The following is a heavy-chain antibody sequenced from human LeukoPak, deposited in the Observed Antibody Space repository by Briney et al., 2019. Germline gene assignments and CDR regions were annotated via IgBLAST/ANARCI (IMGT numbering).Heavy chain of an antibody. Sequence: GASVKVSCKASGGTFTSYDINWVRQATGQGLEWMGWMNPNSGNTGYAQKFQGRVTITRNTSISTAYMELSSLRSEDTAVYYCARASYYDILTGYYKISYYFDYWGQGTLVTVSS. CDR2: MNPNSGNT. CDR3: ARASYYDILTGYYKISYYFDY. J-gene: IGHJ4*02. V-gene: IGHV1-8*03. D-gene: IGHD3-9*01. CDR1: GGTFTSYD.